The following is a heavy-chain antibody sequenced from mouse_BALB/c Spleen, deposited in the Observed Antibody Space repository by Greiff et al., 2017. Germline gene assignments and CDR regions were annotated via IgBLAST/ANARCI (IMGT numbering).Heavy chain of an antibody. D-gene: IGHD3-1*01. Sequence: EVQLQQSGAELVKPGASVKLSCTASGFNIKDTYMHWVKQRPEQGLEWIGRIDPANGNTKYDPKFQGKATITADTSSNTAYLQLSSLTSEDTAVYYCAGAKNDGAWFACWGEGTLVTVSA. CDR1: GFNIKDTY. J-gene: IGHJ3*01. CDR2: IDPANGNT. CDR3: AGAKNDGAWFAC. V-gene: IGHV14-3*02.